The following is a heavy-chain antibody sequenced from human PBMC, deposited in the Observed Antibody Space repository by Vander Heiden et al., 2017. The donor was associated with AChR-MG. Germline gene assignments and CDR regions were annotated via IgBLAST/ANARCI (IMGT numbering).Heavy chain of an antibody. Sequence: QVQLVGSGGGVVQPGGSLRLSCRASGFTLSTHGLHWVRQAPGKGLEWVAVISYDGSNKYYADSVKGRFTISRDNSKNTLYLQMNSLRAEDTAVYYCAKDRWRGRPIVVVPAAMDYWGQGTLVTVSS. CDR3: AKDRWRGRPIVVVPAAMDY. CDR1: GFTLSTHG. V-gene: IGHV3-30*18. CDR2: ISYDGSNK. J-gene: IGHJ4*02. D-gene: IGHD2-2*01.